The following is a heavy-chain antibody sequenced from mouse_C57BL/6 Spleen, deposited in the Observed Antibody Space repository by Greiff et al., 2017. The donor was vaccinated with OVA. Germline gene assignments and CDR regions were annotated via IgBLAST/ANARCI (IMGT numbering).Heavy chain of an antibody. V-gene: IGHV1-15*01. CDR2: IDPESGGT. Sequence: VQLQESGAELVRPGASVTLSCKASGYTFTDYEMHWVKQTPVHGLEWIGAIDPESGGTAYNQKFKGKAILTADKSSSTAYMELRSLTSEDSAVYYCTRSGYYPYWGQGTLVTVSA. CDR1: GYTFTDYE. CDR3: TRSGYYPY. D-gene: IGHD2-3*01. J-gene: IGHJ3*01.